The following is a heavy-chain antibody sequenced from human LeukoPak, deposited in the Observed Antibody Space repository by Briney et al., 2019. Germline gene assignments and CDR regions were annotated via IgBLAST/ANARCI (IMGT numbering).Heavy chain of an antibody. CDR1: GFTFSSYA. CDR3: AKTDDSSGYYSYYYYGMDV. D-gene: IGHD3-22*01. J-gene: IGHJ6*02. CDR2: ISGSGGST. Sequence: GSLRLSCAASGFTFSSYAMSWVRQAPGKGLEWVSAISGSGGSTYYADSVKGRFTISRDNSKNTLYLQMNSLRAEDTAVYYCAKTDDSSGYYSYYYYGMDVWGQGTTVTVSS. V-gene: IGHV3-23*01.